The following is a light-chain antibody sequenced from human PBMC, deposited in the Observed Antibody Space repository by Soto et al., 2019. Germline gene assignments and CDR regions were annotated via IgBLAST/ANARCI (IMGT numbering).Light chain of an antibody. J-gene: IGLJ1*01. CDR3: TSFTSGSTPYV. Sequence: QSALTQPASVSGSPGQSITISCTGTSNDVGGFNYASWYQQLPGKAPKLVIYDVTHRTSGVSDRFSGSRSGNTASLTISGLQAEDEADYYCTSFTSGSTPYVLGTGT. V-gene: IGLV2-14*03. CDR1: SNDVGGFNY. CDR2: DVT.